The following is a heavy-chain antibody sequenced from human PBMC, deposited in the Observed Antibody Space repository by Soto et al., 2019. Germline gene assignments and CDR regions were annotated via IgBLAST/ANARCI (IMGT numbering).Heavy chain of an antibody. D-gene: IGHD3-16*01. CDR1: GYSFSTYW. CDR2: IYPGDFDT. J-gene: IGHJ4*02. Sequence: GESLKISCNASGYSFSTYWIAWVRQMPGKGLEWMGIIYPGDFDTRVSPSFQGDVTISVDKSTYTAYLEWSSLGASDTAMYYCARREYSYGHFDYWGQGTPVPVYS. V-gene: IGHV5-51*01. CDR3: ARREYSYGHFDY.